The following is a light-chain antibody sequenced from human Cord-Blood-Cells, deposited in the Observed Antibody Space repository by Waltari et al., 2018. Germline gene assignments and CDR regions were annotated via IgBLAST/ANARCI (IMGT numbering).Light chain of an antibody. V-gene: IGKV1-39*01. CDR2: AAS. Sequence: IQMTQSPSSLSASVGDRVTITCRASQSISSYLNWYQQKPGKAPKLLIYAASSLQSGVPSRVSGIGSGTDFTLTISSLQPEDFATYYCQQSYSTPITFGGRTKVEIK. J-gene: IGKJ4*01. CDR1: QSISSY. CDR3: QQSYSTPIT.